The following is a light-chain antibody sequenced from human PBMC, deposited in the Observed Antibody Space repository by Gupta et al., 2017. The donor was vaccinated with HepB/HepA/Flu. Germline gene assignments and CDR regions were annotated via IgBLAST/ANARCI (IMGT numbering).Light chain of an antibody. CDR3: HHYSSYSA. Sequence: DIQMTQSPSTLSASVGDRVTITCRASQRISSWLDWYQQKPGKAPKLMIPKTSTLESGVPSRFSGSGCGTDFTLTSSSRQPDDFATYYCHHYSSYSAFGQGTKVEIK. CDR2: KTS. J-gene: IGKJ1*01. CDR1: QRISSW. V-gene: IGKV1-5*03.